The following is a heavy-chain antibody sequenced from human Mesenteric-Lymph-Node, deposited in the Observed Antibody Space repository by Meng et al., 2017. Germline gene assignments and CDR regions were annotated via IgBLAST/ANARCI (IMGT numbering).Heavy chain of an antibody. J-gene: IGHJ4*02. CDR1: GFTFSSYA. V-gene: IGHV3-33*01. Sequence: GGSLRLSCAASGFTFSSYAMHWVRQAPGKGLEWVAVIWSDGYNKYYADSVKGRFTISRDNSKNMVYVQMNSLRAEDTAVYYCAVTIAVAGTIDYWGQGTLVTVSS. D-gene: IGHD6-13*01. CDR3: AVTIAVAGTIDY. CDR2: IWSDGYNK.